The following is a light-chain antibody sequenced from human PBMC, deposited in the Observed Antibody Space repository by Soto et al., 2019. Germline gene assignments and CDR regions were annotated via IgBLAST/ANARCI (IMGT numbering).Light chain of an antibody. J-gene: IGKJ2*01. CDR2: GAS. CDR3: QQYGSSPEYT. CDR1: QRVSSSY. V-gene: IGKV3-20*01. Sequence: EIVLTQSPGTLSLSPGERATLSCRASQRVSSSYLAWYQQKPGQAPRLLIYGASSRATGIPDRFSGSGSGTDFTLTISRLEPEDFAMYYCQQYGSSPEYTFGQGTKLEIK.